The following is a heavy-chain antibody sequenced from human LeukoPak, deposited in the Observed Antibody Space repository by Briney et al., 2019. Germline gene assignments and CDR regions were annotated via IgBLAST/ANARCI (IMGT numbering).Heavy chain of an antibody. D-gene: IGHD6-6*01. CDR1: GFTFSSYS. V-gene: IGHV3-48*04. CDR3: ARDRGIAARPDYFDY. CDR2: ISSSSSTI. J-gene: IGHJ4*02. Sequence: PGGSLRLSCAASGFTFSSYSMNWVRQAPGKGLEWVSYISSSSSTIYYADSVKGRFTISRDNAKNSLYLQMNSLRAEDTAVYYCARDRGIAARPDYFDYWGQGTLVTVSS.